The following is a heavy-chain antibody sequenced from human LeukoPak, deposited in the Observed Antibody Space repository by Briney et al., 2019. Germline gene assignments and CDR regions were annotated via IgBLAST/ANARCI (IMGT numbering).Heavy chain of an antibody. CDR3: AREGGFYRPLDY. CDR1: GGSVIITNW. D-gene: IGHD3-3*01. Sequence: PSETLSLTCGVSGGSVIITNWWTWVRQLPGKGLEWIGEVHLDGRTNYNPSLESRLTMSVDVSENQVSLKLTSVTAADTAVYYCAREGGFYRPLDYSGQGTLVTVSS. J-gene: IGHJ4*02. V-gene: IGHV4-4*02. CDR2: VHLDGRT.